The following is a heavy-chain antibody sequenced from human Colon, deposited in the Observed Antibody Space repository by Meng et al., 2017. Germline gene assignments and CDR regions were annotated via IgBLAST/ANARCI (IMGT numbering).Heavy chain of an antibody. V-gene: IGHV3-43*01. CDR3: VKEHLRD. J-gene: IGHJ4*02. CDR2: INWNSGST. Sequence: GGSLRLSCVASGFIFDDNTMHWVRQVPGKGLEWVSLINWNSGSTDYADSVKGRFTISRDNNKNSLYLQMNSLRTEDTALYYCVKEHLRDWGQGTLVTVSS. CDR1: GFIFDDNT.